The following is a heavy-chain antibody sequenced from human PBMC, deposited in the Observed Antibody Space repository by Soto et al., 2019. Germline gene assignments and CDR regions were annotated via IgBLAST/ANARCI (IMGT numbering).Heavy chain of an antibody. V-gene: IGHV1-69*01. CDR1: GGIFSTYA. J-gene: IGHJ4*02. CDR2: IIPLFGTP. CDR3: ARDRDDYGSGHYYKRIDF. D-gene: IGHD3-10*01. Sequence: QVQLVQSGAEVKKPGSSVKVSCKASGGIFSTYAISWLRQSPGQGLEGMGGIIPLFGTPNYAQRFQGRVTITADESTSTAYMELSRLRSEDTAVYYCARDRDDYGSGHYYKRIDFWGQGTLVTVSS.